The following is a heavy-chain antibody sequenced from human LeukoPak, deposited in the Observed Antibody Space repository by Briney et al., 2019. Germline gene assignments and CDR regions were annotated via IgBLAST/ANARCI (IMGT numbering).Heavy chain of an antibody. CDR2: FGNSGTI. Sequence: GGSLRLSCAASGFTFSPYDMHWVRQARGEGVEWVSYFGNSGTIYYADSVKGRLTIPRDNAQHSLYLQMNSLKVEDTAVYYCAVYGDYPYWGRGTLVSVSS. D-gene: IGHD4-17*01. J-gene: IGHJ4*02. CDR1: GFTFSPYD. CDR3: AVYGDYPY. V-gene: IGHV3-69-1*01.